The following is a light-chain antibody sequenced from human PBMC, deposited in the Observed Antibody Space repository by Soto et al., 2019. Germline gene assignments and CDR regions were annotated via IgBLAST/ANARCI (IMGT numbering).Light chain of an antibody. Sequence: EIVMTQSPATLSVSPGERATLSCRASQSITGNLTWYQQKPGQAPRLLSYDASTRATGIPARFSGSGSGTEFTLTISSLQSEDFAVYYCQQYHNWPLTFGGGTKVEIK. CDR1: QSITGN. J-gene: IGKJ4*01. V-gene: IGKV3-15*01. CDR2: DAS. CDR3: QQYHNWPLT.